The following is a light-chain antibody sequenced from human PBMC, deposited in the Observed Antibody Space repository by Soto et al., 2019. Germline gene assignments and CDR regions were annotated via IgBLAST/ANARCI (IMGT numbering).Light chain of an antibody. J-gene: IGKJ2*01. CDR2: DVS. Sequence: EIVLTQSPATLSLSPGERATLSCRASQSVSSSLGWYQQIPGQAPRLLIYDVSNRATGIPARFSGSGSGTDFTLTISSLEPEDFAVYYCQQRSNWPRTFGQGTKLEIK. CDR3: QQRSNWPRT. V-gene: IGKV3-11*01. CDR1: QSVSSS.